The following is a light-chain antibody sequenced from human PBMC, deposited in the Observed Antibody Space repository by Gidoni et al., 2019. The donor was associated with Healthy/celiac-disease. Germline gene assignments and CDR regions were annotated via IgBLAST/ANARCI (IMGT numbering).Light chain of an antibody. CDR1: QSVSSSY. Sequence: EIVLTQSPGTLSLSPGERATLSCRASQSVSSSYLAWYQQKPGQAPRLLIYGASSRATGIPDRFSGSGSGTDFTLTISRLEPEDFAVYYCQQYGSSPTFXGXTKVXIK. CDR2: GAS. CDR3: QQYGSSPT. J-gene: IGKJ4*01. V-gene: IGKV3-20*01.